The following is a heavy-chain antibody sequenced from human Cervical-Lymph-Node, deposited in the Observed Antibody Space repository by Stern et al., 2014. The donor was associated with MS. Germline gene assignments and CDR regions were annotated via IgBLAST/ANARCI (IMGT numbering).Heavy chain of an antibody. J-gene: IGHJ6*02. CDR1: GFTFDDYA. CDR2: ISLNRGSI. D-gene: IGHD3-10*01. CDR3: AKEGYTMVRGRPYYYGMDV. Sequence: EVHLVESGGGLVQPGRSLRLSCAASGFTFDDYAMHWVRQAPGKGLEWVSGISLNRGSIGYADSVKGRFTISRDNAKNSLYLQMNSLRAEDTALYYCAKEGYTMVRGRPYYYGMDVWGQGTTVTVSS. V-gene: IGHV3-9*01.